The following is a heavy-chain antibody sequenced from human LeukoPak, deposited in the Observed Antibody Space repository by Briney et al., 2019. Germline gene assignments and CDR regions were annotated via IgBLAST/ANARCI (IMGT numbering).Heavy chain of an antibody. CDR2: IYYTGST. D-gene: IGHD1-26*01. Sequence: SETLSLPCTVSGGSISRYYWSWMPQPPGKGLEWIAYIYYTGSTNYHPSLKSRVTVSVDTSKSQFSLKLNSVTAADTAVYYCARHDMDVAGGGLDYFDNWGQGTLVSVSS. CDR1: GGSISRYY. J-gene: IGHJ4*02. V-gene: IGHV4-59*08. CDR3: ARHDMDVAGGGLDYFDN.